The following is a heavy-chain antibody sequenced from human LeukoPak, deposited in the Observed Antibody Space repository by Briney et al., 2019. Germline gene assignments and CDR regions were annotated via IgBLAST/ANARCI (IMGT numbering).Heavy chain of an antibody. Sequence: SVKVSCKASGGTFSSYAISWVRQAPGQGLEWMGGIIPIFGTANYAQKFQGRVTITADESTSTAYMELSSLRSEDTAVYYCARSGGGSYSHSYYYMDVWGKGTTVTVSS. CDR1: GGTFSSYA. V-gene: IGHV1-69*13. D-gene: IGHD1-26*01. J-gene: IGHJ6*03. CDR2: IIPIFGTA. CDR3: ARSGGGSYSHSYYYMDV.